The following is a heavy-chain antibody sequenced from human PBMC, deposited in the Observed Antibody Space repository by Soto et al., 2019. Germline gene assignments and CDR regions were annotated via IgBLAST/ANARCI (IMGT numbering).Heavy chain of an antibody. CDR3: ARDIFGHVDAFDL. V-gene: IGHV1-18*01. CDR2: TSGYSGNS. D-gene: IGHD3-3*02. J-gene: IGHJ3*01. Sequence: ASVKVSCKASGYIFSIFYINCVLQSPGQGLGWMGWTSGYSGNSKYAQKFQGRVTMTTDTSTNTGYMEMRSLTSDDTAVYYCARDIFGHVDAFDLWGQGTMVTVSS. CDR1: GYIFSIFY.